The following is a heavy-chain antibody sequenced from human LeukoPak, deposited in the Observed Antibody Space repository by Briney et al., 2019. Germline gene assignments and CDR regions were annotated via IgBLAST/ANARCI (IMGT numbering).Heavy chain of an antibody. V-gene: IGHV3-48*01. CDR3: ARQGSCGDNSYYRRVDL. J-gene: IGHJ4*02. CDR2: ITSSGETI. D-gene: IGHD2-21*01. CDR1: GFTFSSYT. Sequence: SGGSLRLSCAASGFTFSSYTMNWVRQAPGEGLEWVSHITSSGETIYYADSLEGRFTISRDNAKNTLYLQMSSLRAEDTAVYYCARQGSCGDNSYYRRVDLWGQGTLVTVSS.